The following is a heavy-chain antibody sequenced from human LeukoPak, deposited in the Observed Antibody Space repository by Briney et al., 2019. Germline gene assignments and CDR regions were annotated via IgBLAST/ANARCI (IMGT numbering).Heavy chain of an antibody. CDR3: ARAPHYSYYGMDV. Sequence: SETLSLTCTVSGGSTSSYYWSWIRQPPGKGLGWIGYIYYSGSTNYNLSLKSRVTISVDTSTNQSSLKLSSVTAADTAVYYCARAPHYSYYGMDVWGQGTTVTVSS. J-gene: IGHJ6*02. CDR1: GGSTSSYY. CDR2: IYYSGST. V-gene: IGHV4-59*13. D-gene: IGHD3-10*01.